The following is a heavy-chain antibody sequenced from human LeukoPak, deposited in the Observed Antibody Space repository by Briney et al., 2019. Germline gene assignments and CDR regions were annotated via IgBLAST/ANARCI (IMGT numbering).Heavy chain of an antibody. J-gene: IGHJ4*02. CDR3: ARDRQVFGDFDY. Sequence: PGGSLRLSCAASGFTFSSYSMNWVRQAPGKGLEWVSSISSSSSYIYYADSVKGRFTISRDNAKNSLYLQMNSLRAEDTAVYYCARDRQVFGDFDYWGQGTLFTVSS. V-gene: IGHV3-21*01. D-gene: IGHD3-3*01. CDR1: GFTFSSYS. CDR2: ISSSSSYI.